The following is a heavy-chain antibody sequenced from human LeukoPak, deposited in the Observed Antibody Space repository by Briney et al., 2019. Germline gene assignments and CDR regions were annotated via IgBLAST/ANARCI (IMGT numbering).Heavy chain of an antibody. CDR2: IYHSGST. D-gene: IGHD1-26*01. CDR1: GYSLSSGYY. Sequence: SETLSLTCTVSGYSLSSGYYWGWIRQPPGKGLEWIGSIYHSGSTYYNPSLKSRVTISVDTSKNQFSLKLSSVTAADTAVYYCARDSGSGGFDYWGQGTLVTVSS. J-gene: IGHJ4*02. V-gene: IGHV4-38-2*02. CDR3: ARDSGSGGFDY.